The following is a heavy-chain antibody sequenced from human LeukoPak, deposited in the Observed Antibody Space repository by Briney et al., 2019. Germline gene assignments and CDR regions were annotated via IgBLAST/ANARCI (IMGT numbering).Heavy chain of an antibody. D-gene: IGHD5-12*01. CDR2: INPNSGGT. J-gene: IGHJ3*02. CDR3: ARDAYSGYEDDAFDI. Sequence: ASVKVSCKASGYTFTVYYMHWVRQAPGQGLEWMGRINPNSGGTNYAQKFQGRVTMTRDTSISTAYMELSRLRSDDTAVYYCARDAYSGYEDDAFDIWGQGTMVTVSS. V-gene: IGHV1-2*06. CDR1: GYTFTVYY.